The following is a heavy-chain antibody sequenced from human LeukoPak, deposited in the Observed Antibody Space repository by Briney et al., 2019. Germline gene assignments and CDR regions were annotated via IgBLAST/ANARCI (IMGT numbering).Heavy chain of an antibody. CDR3: ARERRAEDAFDI. D-gene: IGHD6-19*01. CDR2: ISGSGGTT. V-gene: IGHV3-23*01. Sequence: PGGSLRLSCAASGFTFSSFAMNWVRQAPGKGLEWVSSISGSGGTTYYAGSVKGRFTISRDNSKNTLFLQMNSLRAEDTAVYYCARERRAEDAFDIWGQGTMVTVSS. J-gene: IGHJ3*02. CDR1: GFTFSSFA.